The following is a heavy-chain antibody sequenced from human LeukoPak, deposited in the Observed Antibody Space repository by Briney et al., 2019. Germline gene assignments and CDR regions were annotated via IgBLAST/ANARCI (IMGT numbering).Heavy chain of an antibody. V-gene: IGHV1-46*01. CDR2: INPSGGST. D-gene: IGHD3-10*01. CDR3: ARGVVVRGVIIINSYYMDV. Sequence: GASVKVSCKASGYTFTSYYMHWVRQAPGQGLEWMGIINPSGGSTSYAQKFQGRVTMTRDMSTSTVYMELSRLGSDDTAVYYCARGVVVRGVIIINSYYMDVWGKGTTVTVSS. J-gene: IGHJ6*03. CDR1: GYTFTSYY.